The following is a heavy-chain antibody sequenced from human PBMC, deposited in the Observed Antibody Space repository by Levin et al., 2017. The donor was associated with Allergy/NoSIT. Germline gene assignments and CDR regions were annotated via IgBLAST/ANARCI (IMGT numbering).Heavy chain of an antibody. J-gene: IGHJ4*02. Sequence: LSLTCAASGFTFSSYGMHWVRQAPGKGLEWVAVISYDGSNKYYADSVKGRFTISRDNSKNTLYLQMNSLRAEDTAVYYCAKGYSSGCLDYWGQGTLVTVSS. D-gene: IGHD6-19*01. CDR2: ISYDGSNK. CDR1: GFTFSSYG. CDR3: AKGYSSGCLDY. V-gene: IGHV3-30*18.